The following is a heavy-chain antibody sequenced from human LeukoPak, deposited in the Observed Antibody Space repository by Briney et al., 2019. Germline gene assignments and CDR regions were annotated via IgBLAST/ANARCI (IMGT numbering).Heavy chain of an antibody. Sequence: PSQTLSLTCTVSGGSINSGSYYWSWIRQPAGKGLEWIGRIYTSGSTNYNPSLKSRVTISVDTSKNQFSLKLSSVTAADTAVYYCATVVPRGYFDYWGQGTLVTVSS. CDR2: IYTSGST. J-gene: IGHJ4*02. V-gene: IGHV4-61*02. CDR3: ATVVPRGYFDY. D-gene: IGHD2-15*01. CDR1: GGSINSGSYY.